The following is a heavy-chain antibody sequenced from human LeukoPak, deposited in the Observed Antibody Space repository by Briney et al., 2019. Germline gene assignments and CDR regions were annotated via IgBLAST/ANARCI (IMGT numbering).Heavy chain of an antibody. CDR1: GGSISSSSYY. CDR2: IYYSGST. Sequence: SETLSLTCTVSGGSISSSSYYWGWIRQPPGKGPEWIGSIYYSGSTYYNPSLKSRVTISVDTSKNQFSLKLSSVTAADTAVYYCARGPVGYYDSSGYYNDYWGQGTLVTVSS. D-gene: IGHD3-22*01. J-gene: IGHJ4*02. CDR3: ARGPVGYYDSSGYYNDY. V-gene: IGHV4-39*07.